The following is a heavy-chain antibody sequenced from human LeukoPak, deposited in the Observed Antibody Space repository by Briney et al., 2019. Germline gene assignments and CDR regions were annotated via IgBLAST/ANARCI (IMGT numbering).Heavy chain of an antibody. CDR2: INHSGST. CDR3: ARGFYDYVWGSYRYCIHDYGMDV. D-gene: IGHD3-16*02. V-gene: IGHV4-34*01. J-gene: IGHJ6*02. Sequence: PSETLSLTCAVYGGSFSGYYWSWIPQPPGKGLEWLGEINHSGSTNYNPSLKSRVTISVDTSKNQFSLKLSSVTAADTAVYYCARGFYDYVWGSYRYCIHDYGMDVWGQGTTVTVSS. CDR1: GGSFSGYY.